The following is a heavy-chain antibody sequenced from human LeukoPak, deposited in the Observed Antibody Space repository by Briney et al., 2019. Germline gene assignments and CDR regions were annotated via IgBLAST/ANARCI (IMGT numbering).Heavy chain of an antibody. CDR1: GFNFGVFW. D-gene: IGHD3-10*01. CDR2: MNEGGSHI. V-gene: IGHV3-7*01. J-gene: IGHJ4*02. Sequence: GDSLRLSCAASGFNFGVFWMSWVRQAPGRGLQWVASMNEGGSHIYYEDSVKGRFTISRDNARKSLFLQMNSLRAEDTAVYYCARSKWFGESGFDFWGQGTLVTDSS. CDR3: ARSKWFGESGFDF.